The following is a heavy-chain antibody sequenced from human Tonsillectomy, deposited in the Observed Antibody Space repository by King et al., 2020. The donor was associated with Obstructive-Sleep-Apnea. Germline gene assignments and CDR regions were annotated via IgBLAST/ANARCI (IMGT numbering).Heavy chain of an antibody. J-gene: IGHJ3*02. CDR2: IYPGDSDT. CDR1: GYSFTSYW. CDR3: ARPSLGCSSTSCYASAFDI. V-gene: IGHV5-51*01. Sequence: EFQLVQSGAEVKKPGESLKISCKGSGYSFTSYWIGWVRQMPGKGLEWMGIIYPGDSDTRYSPSFQGQVTISADKSISTAYLQWSSLKASDTAMYYCARPSLGCSSTSCYASAFDIWGQGTMVTVSS. D-gene: IGHD2-2*01.